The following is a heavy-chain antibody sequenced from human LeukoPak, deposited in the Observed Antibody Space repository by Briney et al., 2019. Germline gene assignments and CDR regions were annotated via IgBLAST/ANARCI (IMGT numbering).Heavy chain of an antibody. CDR3: AAFGDSSGYYYET. CDR1: GYTFTSYA. V-gene: IGHV1-3*01. D-gene: IGHD3-22*01. CDR2: INAGNGNT. J-gene: IGHJ5*02. Sequence: ASVKVSCKASGYTFTSYAMHWVRQAPGQRLEWMGWINAGNGNTKYSQKFQGRVTITRDTSASTAYMELSSLRSEDTAVYYCAAFGDSSGYYYETWGQGTLVTVSS.